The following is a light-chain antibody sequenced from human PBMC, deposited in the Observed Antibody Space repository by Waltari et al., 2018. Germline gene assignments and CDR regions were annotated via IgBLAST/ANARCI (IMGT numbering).Light chain of an antibody. V-gene: IGLV2-14*01. CDR2: EVS. CDR3: SSYTSTKTGV. Sequence: QSALTQPASASGSPGQSITISCTGTSSDVGGYNYVSWYQQYQGKATHLMIYEVSYRPSGSSNRFSGSKSGNTATLTISGLQAEDEADYYCSSYTSTKTGVFGTGTKVTVL. J-gene: IGLJ1*01. CDR1: SSDVGGYNY.